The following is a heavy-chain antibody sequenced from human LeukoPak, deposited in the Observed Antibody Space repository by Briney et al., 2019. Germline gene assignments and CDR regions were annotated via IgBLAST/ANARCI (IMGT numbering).Heavy chain of an antibody. Sequence: PGGSLRLSCAASGFTFNDHAMYWVRHAPGKGLEWVSGINWNSDNIGYADSVKGRFTISRDDAKNSLFLQMNSLRTEDTALYYCARASYYYDTTGLGAVDIWGQGTMVTASS. CDR3: ARASYYYDTTGLGAVDI. J-gene: IGHJ3*02. D-gene: IGHD3-22*01. CDR1: GFTFNDHA. V-gene: IGHV3-9*01. CDR2: INWNSDNI.